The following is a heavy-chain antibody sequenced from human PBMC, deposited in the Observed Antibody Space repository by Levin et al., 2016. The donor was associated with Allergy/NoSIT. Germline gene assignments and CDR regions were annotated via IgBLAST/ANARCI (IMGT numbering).Heavy chain of an antibody. Sequence: GGSLRLSCAASGFTFSNAWMSWVRQAPGKGLEWVAGVSDDGNDKYHVDSAKGRFTISRDNSKNTLYLQMDSLRPEDMAVYYCARGGSRSESQHDHFGLWGQGTLVIVSS. J-gene: IGHJ4*02. V-gene: IGHV3-30*03. D-gene: IGHD3-10*01. CDR2: VSDDGNDK. CDR1: GFTFSNAW. CDR3: ARGGSRSESQHDHFGL.